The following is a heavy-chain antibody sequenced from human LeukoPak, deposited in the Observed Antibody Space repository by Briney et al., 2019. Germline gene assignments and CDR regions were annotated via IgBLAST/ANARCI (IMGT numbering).Heavy chain of an antibody. J-gene: IGHJ4*02. D-gene: IGHD1-7*01. CDR3: ARAHNWKYGSFDF. CDR1: GFTFSSYS. CDR2: ISSSSSTI. Sequence: GGSLRLSCAASGFTFSSYSMNWVRQAPGKGLEWVSYISSSSSTIYYADSVKGRFTISRDNAKNSLYLQMNSLRAEDTAVYYCARAHNWKYGSFDFWGQGTLVTVSS. V-gene: IGHV3-48*04.